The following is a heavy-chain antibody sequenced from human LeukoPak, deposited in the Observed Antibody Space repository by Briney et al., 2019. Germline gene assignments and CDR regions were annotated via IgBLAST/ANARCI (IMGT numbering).Heavy chain of an antibody. Sequence: PGGSLRLSCAASGFTFSSYWMSWVRQAPGKGLEWVANIKEDGSEKYYVDSVRGRFTISRDNAKNSLYLQMNSLRAEDTAVYNCARVLGYGWFDPWGQGTLVTVSS. CDR3: ARVLGYGWFDP. CDR2: IKEDGSEK. J-gene: IGHJ5*02. V-gene: IGHV3-7*05. CDR1: GFTFSSYW. D-gene: IGHD2-15*01.